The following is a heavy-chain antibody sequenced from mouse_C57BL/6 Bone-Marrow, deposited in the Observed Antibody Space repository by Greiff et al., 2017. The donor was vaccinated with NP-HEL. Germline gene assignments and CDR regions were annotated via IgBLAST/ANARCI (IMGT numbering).Heavy chain of an antibody. Sequence: VQLQESGAELARPGASVKLSCKASGYTFTSYGISWVKQRTGQGLEWIGEIYPRSGNTYYNEKFKGKATLTADKSSSTAYMELRSLTSEDSAVYFCARRERGAYWGQGTLVTVSA. V-gene: IGHV1-81*01. CDR1: GYTFTSYG. CDR3: ARRERGAY. CDR2: IYPRSGNT. J-gene: IGHJ3*01.